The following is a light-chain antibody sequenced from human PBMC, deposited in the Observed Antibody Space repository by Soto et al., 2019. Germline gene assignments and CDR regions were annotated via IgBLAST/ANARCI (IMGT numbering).Light chain of an antibody. CDR3: SSFTTRGSV. Sequence: QSALTQPASVSGSPGQSITISCTGTSSDVGGYDYVSWYQHHPGKAPKLMIYEVTNRPSGVSHRFSGSKSGNTASLTISGLQAEDEADYYCSSFTTRGSVFGGGTKLTVL. J-gene: IGLJ3*02. V-gene: IGLV2-14*01. CDR1: SSDVGGYDY. CDR2: EVT.